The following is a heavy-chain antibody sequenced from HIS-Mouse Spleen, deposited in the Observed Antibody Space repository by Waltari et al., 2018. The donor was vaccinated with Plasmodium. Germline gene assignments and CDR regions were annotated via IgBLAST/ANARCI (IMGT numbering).Heavy chain of an antibody. V-gene: IGHV3-21*01. Sequence: EVQLVESGGGLVKPGGSLRPSCAASGFTFSYYRMNWVRQAPGKGLEWVSSISSSSSYIYYADSVKGRFTISRDNAKNSLYLQMNSLRAEDTAVYYCAREDILTGYYNDYWYFDLWGRGSLVTVSS. J-gene: IGHJ2*01. CDR1: GFTFSYYR. D-gene: IGHD3-9*01. CDR2: ISSSSSYI. CDR3: AREDILTGYYNDYWYFDL.